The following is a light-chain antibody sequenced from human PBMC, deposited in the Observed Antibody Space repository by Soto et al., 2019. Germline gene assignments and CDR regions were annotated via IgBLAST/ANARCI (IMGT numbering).Light chain of an antibody. CDR1: QGISSY. J-gene: IGKJ4*01. V-gene: IGKV1-9*01. CDR3: QQLNSYPLT. Sequence: DIQLTQSPSFLSASVGDRVTITCRASQGISSYLAWYQQKPGKAPKLLIYAASTLQSGVPSRFSGSGSGTEFTLTISSLQPEDFATYYCQQLNSYPLTFGGRNKVEIK. CDR2: AAS.